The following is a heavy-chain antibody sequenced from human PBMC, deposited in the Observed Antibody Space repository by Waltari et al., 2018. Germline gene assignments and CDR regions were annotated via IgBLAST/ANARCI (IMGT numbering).Heavy chain of an antibody. CDR1: GGSFSGYY. D-gene: IGHD6-19*01. V-gene: IGHV4-34*01. CDR3: ARGRSSGWYSYNWFDP. CDR2: INHRGRT. J-gene: IGHJ5*02. Sequence: QVQLQQWGAGLLKPSETLSLTCAVSGGSFSGYYWSWIRQPPGKGLEWLGEINHRGRTNDNPARRRRVTIEVDPSKTQFSLKLSSVTAADTAVYYCARGRSSGWYSYNWFDPWGQGTLVTVSS.